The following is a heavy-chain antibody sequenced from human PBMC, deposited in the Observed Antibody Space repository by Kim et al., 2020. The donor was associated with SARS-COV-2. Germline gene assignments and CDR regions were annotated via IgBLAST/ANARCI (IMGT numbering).Heavy chain of an antibody. J-gene: IGHJ4*02. Sequence: LNSRVTISVDTSKNQFSLKLSSVTAADTAVYYCARHSHEYCGGDCYFLDYWGQGTLVTVSS. V-gene: IGHV4-39*01. CDR3: ARHSHEYCGGDCYFLDY. D-gene: IGHD2-21*02.